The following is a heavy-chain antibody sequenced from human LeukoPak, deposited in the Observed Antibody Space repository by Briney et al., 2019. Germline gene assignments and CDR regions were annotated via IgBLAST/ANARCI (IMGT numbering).Heavy chain of an antibody. CDR2: VYHSGIS. Sequence: SETLSLTCAVSGYSIRSAYCWGWIRQPPGKGLEWIGSVYHSGISYSNPSLKSRVSISVDTSKNQFSMRLSSVTAADTATYYCAGWSGELLSIFAFWGQGTLVTVYS. CDR1: GYSIRSAYC. J-gene: IGHJ4*02. V-gene: IGHV4-38-2*01. D-gene: IGHD3-10*01. CDR3: AGWSGELLSIFAF.